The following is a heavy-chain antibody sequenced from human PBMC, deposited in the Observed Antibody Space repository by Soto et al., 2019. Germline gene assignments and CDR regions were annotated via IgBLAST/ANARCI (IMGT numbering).Heavy chain of an antibody. CDR2: IFDSGAA. CDR3: TRGLATCSGGTCYVDS. V-gene: IGHV4-39*01. Sequence: SETLSLTCTVSNGSITSPTHYWGWIRHSPGKALEGVGRIFDSGAAYDNPSLKSRVTISVDTSRNQVSLRLRSVPAADTAVYFCTRGLATCSGGTCYVDSWGRGTLVTVSS. CDR1: NGSITSPTHY. D-gene: IGHD2-15*01. J-gene: IGHJ4*02.